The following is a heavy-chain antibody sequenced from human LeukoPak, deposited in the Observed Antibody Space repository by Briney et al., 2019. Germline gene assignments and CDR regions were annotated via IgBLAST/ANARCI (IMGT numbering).Heavy chain of an antibody. V-gene: IGHV3-7*01. Sequence: PGGSLRLSCAASGFTFRNYWMAWVRQASGKGLEWVAHIKEDGTEKYYVDSVKDRFTISRDDARNLLLLHMNSLRGEDTATYFCVRAGWELDYWGQGTLVTVSS. J-gene: IGHJ4*02. CDR2: IKEDGTEK. CDR3: VRAGWELDY. CDR1: GFTFRNYW. D-gene: IGHD4-23*01.